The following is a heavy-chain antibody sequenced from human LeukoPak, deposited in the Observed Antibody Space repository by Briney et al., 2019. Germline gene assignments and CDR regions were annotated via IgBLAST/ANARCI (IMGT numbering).Heavy chain of an antibody. CDR1: GGTFSSYA. CDR3: ARDHYHHLYFDY. J-gene: IGHJ4*02. CDR2: IIPIFGTA. Sequence: SVKVSCKASGGTFSSYAISWVRQAPGQGLEWMGGIIPIFGTANYAQKFQGRVTITADESTSTAYMELSSLRFEDTAVYYCARDHYHHLYFDYWGQGTLVTVSS. D-gene: IGHD1-14*01. V-gene: IGHV1-69*13.